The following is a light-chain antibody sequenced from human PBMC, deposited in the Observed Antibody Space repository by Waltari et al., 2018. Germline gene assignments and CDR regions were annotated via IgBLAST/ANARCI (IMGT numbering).Light chain of an antibody. CDR1: QSVSNNF. J-gene: IGKJ4*01. CDR3: QQYDSIVLT. V-gene: IGKV3-20*01. CDR2: GAS. Sequence: EIVLTQSPGTLSLSPGETATLSCRASQSVSNNFLNWYQQEPGQAPRLLIYGASSRATGIPDRFSGSGSGTDFTLTISRLEPEDFSVYYCQQYDSIVLTFGGGTKVEI.